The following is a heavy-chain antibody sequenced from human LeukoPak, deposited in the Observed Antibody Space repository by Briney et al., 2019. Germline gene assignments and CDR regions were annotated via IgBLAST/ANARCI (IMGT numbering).Heavy chain of an antibody. CDR1: GYTFTSYG. J-gene: IGHJ1*01. Sequence: GASVKVSCKASGYTFTSYGISWVRQAPGQGLEWMGWISAYNGNTNYAQKLQGRVTMTTDTSTSTAYMELRSLRSDDTAVYYCAREHGDIVVVPAAMYFQHWGQGTLVTVSS. D-gene: IGHD2-2*01. CDR2: ISAYNGNT. CDR3: AREHGDIVVVPAAMYFQH. V-gene: IGHV1-18*01.